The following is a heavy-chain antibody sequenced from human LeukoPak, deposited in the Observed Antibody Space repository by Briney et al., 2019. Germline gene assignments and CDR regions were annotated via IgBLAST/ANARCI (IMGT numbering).Heavy chain of an antibody. CDR2: IWYDGSNK. V-gene: IGHV3-33*01. Sequence: GGSLRLSCAASGFTFSSYGMHWVRQAPGKGLEWVAVIWYDGSNKYYADSVKGRFTISRGNSKNTLYLQMNSLRAEDTAVYYCARDLRGYSYGSYYWGQGTLVTVSS. D-gene: IGHD5-18*01. J-gene: IGHJ4*02. CDR3: ARDLRGYSYGSYY. CDR1: GFTFSSYG.